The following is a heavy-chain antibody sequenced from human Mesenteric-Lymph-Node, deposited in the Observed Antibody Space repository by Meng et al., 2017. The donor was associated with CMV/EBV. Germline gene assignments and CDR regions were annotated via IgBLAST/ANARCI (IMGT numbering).Heavy chain of an antibody. J-gene: IGHJ3*02. Sequence: GGSLRLSCAASGFAFNTYEMTWVRQAPGKGLEWVSFISHDSERTYYADSVKGRFTISRDNSENTLYLQMNSLRAEDTAVYYCARAKRVDPSDFWSGYDAFDIWGQGTMVTVSS. D-gene: IGHD3-3*01. CDR1: GFAFNTYE. CDR2: ISHDSERT. V-gene: IGHV3-23*01. CDR3: ARAKRVDPSDFWSGYDAFDI.